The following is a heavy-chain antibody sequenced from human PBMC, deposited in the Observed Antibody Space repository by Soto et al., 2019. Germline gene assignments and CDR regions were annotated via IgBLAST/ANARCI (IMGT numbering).Heavy chain of an antibody. V-gene: IGHV4-34*01. CDR2: INHSGST. Sequence: PSETLSLTCAVYGGSFSGYYWSWIRQPPGKGLEWIGEINHSGSTNYNPSLKSRVTISVDTSKNQFSLKLSSVTAADTAVYYCARLWFGGPFDTWGQGTLVTVSS. J-gene: IGHJ5*02. CDR1: GGSFSGYY. D-gene: IGHD3-10*01. CDR3: ARLWFGGPFDT.